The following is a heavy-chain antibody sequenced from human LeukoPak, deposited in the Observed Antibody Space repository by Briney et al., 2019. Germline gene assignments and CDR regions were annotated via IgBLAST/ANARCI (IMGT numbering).Heavy chain of an antibody. CDR1: GGSISSYY. CDR2: IYTSGST. CDR3: ASDLAAAGTNFDL. D-gene: IGHD6-13*01. J-gene: IGHJ2*01. V-gene: IGHV4-4*07. Sequence: PSETQSLICTVSGGSISSYYWSWIRQPAGKGLEWIGRIYTSGSTNYNPSLKSRVTMSVDTSKNQFSLKLTSVTAADTAVYYCASDLAAAGTNFDLWGRGTRVTVSS.